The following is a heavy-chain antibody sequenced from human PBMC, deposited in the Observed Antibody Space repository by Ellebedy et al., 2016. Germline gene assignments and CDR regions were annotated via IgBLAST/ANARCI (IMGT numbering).Heavy chain of an antibody. Sequence: GESLKISXAASGFTFSNAYMSWVRQAPGKGLQWVGRIKSKTDGETTDYAAPVKGRFTISRDDSKNTLYLQMNSLKTEDTAVYYCTTDKTVVALRYYYYGMDVWGQGTTVTVSS. CDR1: GFTFSNAY. CDR3: TTDKTVVALRYYYYGMDV. J-gene: IGHJ6*02. D-gene: IGHD2-15*01. V-gene: IGHV3-15*01. CDR2: IKSKTDGETT.